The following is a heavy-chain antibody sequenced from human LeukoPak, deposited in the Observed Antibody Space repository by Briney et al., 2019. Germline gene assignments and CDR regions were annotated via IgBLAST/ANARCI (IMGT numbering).Heavy chain of an antibody. CDR3: AGSDRRVWYFDL. CDR1: GYTFTGYY. J-gene: IGHJ2*01. V-gene: IGHV1-2*06. Sequence: ASVKVSCKASGYTFTGYYMHWVRQSPGQGLEWMGRINPNSGGTNYAQKFQGRVTMTRDTSISTAYMELSRLRSDDTAVYYCAGSDRRVWYFDLWGRGTLVTVSS. CDR2: INPNSGGT.